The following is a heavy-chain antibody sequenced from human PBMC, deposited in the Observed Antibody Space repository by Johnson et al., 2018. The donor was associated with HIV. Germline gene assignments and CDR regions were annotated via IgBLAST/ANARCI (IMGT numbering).Heavy chain of an antibody. D-gene: IGHD6-13*01. CDR2: ISYDGSNK. CDR3: ATALGYDAFDI. CDR1: GFTFSSYA. J-gene: IGHJ3*02. V-gene: IGHV3-30*04. Sequence: VQVLESGGGVVQPGRSLRLSCAASGFTFSSYAMHWVRQAPGKGLEWVAVISYDGSNKYYADSVKGRFTISRDNSKNTLYLQMNSLRAEDTAVYYCATALGYDAFDIWGQGTMVTVSS.